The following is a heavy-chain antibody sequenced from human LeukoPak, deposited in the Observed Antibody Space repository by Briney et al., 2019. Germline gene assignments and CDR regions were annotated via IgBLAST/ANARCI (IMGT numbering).Heavy chain of an antibody. V-gene: IGHV3-30*04. J-gene: IGHJ4*02. Sequence: GRSLRLSCAASGFTFSSYAMHWVRQAPGKGLEWVAVKSYDGSNKYYADSVKDRFTISRDNSKNTLYLQMNSLRAEDTAVYYCARDLCPFSLCAVFDYWGQGTLVTVSS. CDR3: ARDLCPFSLCAVFDY. CDR2: KSYDGSNK. CDR1: GFTFSSYA.